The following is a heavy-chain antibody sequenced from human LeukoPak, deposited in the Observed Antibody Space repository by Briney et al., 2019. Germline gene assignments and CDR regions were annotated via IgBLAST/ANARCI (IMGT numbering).Heavy chain of an antibody. CDR3: ARLNIVATIGLDY. D-gene: IGHD5-12*01. CDR2: IYPGDSDT. J-gene: IGHJ4*02. V-gene: IGHV5-51*01. Sequence: GESLKISCKGSGYSFTSYWIGWVRQMPGKGLEWMGIIYPGDSDTRYSPSFQGQVTISADKSISTAYLRWSSLKASDTAMYYCARLNIVATIGLDYWGQGTLVTVSS. CDR1: GYSFTSYW.